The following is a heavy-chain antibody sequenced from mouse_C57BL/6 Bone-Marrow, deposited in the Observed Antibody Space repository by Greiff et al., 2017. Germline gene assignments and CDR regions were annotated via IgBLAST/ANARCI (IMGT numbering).Heavy chain of an antibody. V-gene: IGHV1-19*01. CDR3: ARSNYYFDY. J-gene: IGHJ2*01. CDR2: INPYNGGT. Sequence: EVKLQESGPVLVKPGASVKMSWKASGYTFTDYYMNWVKQSHGKSLEWIGVINPYNGGTSYNQKFKGKASLTVDKSSSTAYVELNSLTSEDSAVYYCARSNYYFDYWGQGTTLTVSS. CDR1: GYTFTDYY. D-gene: IGHD2-5*01.